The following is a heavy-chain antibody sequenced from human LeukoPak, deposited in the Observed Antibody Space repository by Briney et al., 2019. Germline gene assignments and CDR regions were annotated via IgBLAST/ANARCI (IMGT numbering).Heavy chain of an antibody. Sequence: SETLSLTCAVYGGPFSGYYWSWIRQPPGKGLEWIGEINHSGSTNYNPSLKSRVTISVDTSKNQFSLKLSSVTAADTAVHYCARGGVGAPYYYYYYGMDVWGQGTTVTVSS. D-gene: IGHD4/OR15-4a*01. CDR3: ARGGVGAPYYYYYYGMDV. CDR2: INHSGST. J-gene: IGHJ6*02. CDR1: GGPFSGYY. V-gene: IGHV4-34*01.